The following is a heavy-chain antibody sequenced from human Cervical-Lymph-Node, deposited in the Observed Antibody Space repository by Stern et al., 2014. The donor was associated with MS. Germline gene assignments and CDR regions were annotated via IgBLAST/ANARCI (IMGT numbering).Heavy chain of an antibody. CDR3: ARRCSRRIDAFDI. J-gene: IGHJ3*02. CDR2: IDPSDSYT. V-gene: IGHV5-10-1*01. CDR1: GYSFTSYW. D-gene: IGHD2-15*01. Sequence: EVQLVESGAEVKKHGESLRISCKGSGYSFTSYWISWVRQMPGKGLEWMGRIDPSDSYTNYSPSFQGHVAISADKSISTAYLQWSSLKASDTAMYYCARRCSRRIDAFDIWGQGTMVTVSS.